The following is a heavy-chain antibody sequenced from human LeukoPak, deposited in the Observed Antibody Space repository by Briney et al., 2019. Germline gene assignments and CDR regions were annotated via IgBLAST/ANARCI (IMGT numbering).Heavy chain of an antibody. V-gene: IGHV3-21*01. Sequence: GGSLRLSCAASGFTFSSYSMNWVRQAPGKGLEWVSSISSSSSYIYYADSVKGRFTISRDNAKRSLYLQMNSLRVEDTAVYYCAREVGVGSIFDYWGRGTLVTVSS. CDR2: ISSSSSYI. CDR3: AREVGVGSIFDY. J-gene: IGHJ4*02. CDR1: GFTFSSYS. D-gene: IGHD1-26*01.